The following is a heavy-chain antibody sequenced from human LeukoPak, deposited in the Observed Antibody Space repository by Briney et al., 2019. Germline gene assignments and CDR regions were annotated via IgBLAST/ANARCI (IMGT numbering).Heavy chain of an antibody. V-gene: IGHV1-69*01. Sequence: SVKVSCKASGGTFSSYAISWVRRAPGQGLEWMGGIIPIFGTANYAQKFQGRVTITADESTSTAYMELSSLRSEDTAVYYCAHSGLYCSSTSCYLDYGMDVWGKGTTVTVSS. CDR2: IIPIFGTA. CDR3: AHSGLYCSSTSCYLDYGMDV. D-gene: IGHD2-2*01. J-gene: IGHJ6*04. CDR1: GGTFSSYA.